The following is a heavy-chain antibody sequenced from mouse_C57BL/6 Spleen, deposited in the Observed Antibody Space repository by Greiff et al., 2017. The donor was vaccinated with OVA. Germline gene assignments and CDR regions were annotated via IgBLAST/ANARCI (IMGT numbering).Heavy chain of an antibody. CDR3: ARYGGGANWDASYAMDY. Sequence: EVKVVESGVGLVQPGGSLSLSCAASGFTFTDYYMSWVRQPPGKALEWLGFIRNKANGYTTEYSASVKGRFTISRDNSQSILYLQMNALRAEDSATYYCARYGGGANWDASYAMDYWGQGTSVTVSS. CDR2: IRNKANGYTT. J-gene: IGHJ4*01. V-gene: IGHV7-3*01. CDR1: GFTFTDYY. D-gene: IGHD4-1*01.